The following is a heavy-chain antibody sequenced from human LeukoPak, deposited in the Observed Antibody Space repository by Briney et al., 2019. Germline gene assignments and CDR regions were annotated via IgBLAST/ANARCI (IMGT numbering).Heavy chain of an antibody. Sequence: ASVKVSCKASGYTFTSYGISRVRQAPGQGLEWMGWISAYNGNTNYAQKLQGRVTMTTDTSASTAYMELRSLRSDDTAVYYCARDKGWYNWNELYAFDIWGQGTMVTVSS. V-gene: IGHV1-18*01. CDR2: ISAYNGNT. J-gene: IGHJ3*02. D-gene: IGHD1-20*01. CDR3: ARDKGWYNWNELYAFDI. CDR1: GYTFTSYG.